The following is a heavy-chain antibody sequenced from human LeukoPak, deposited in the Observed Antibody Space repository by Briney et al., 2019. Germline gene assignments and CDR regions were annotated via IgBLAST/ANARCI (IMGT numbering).Heavy chain of an antibody. CDR3: ARFSDDILTGYPFDPSGYYYMDV. CDR2: IIPIFGTA. D-gene: IGHD3-9*01. J-gene: IGHJ6*03. V-gene: IGHV1-69*05. CDR1: GYTFTGYY. Sequence: SVKVSCKASGYTFTGYYMHWVRQAPGQGLEWMGWIIPIFGTANYAQKFQGRVTITTDESTSTAYMELSSLRSEDTAVYYCARFSDDILTGYPFDPSGYYYMDVWGKGTTVTVSS.